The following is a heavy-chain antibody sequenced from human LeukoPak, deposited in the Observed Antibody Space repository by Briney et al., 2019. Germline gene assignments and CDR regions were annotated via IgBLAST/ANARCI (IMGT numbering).Heavy chain of an antibody. V-gene: IGHV4-59*01. J-gene: IGHJ4*02. CDR1: GGSISSYY. Sequence: SETLSLTCTVSGGSISSYYWSWIRQPPGKGLEWIGYIYYSGSTNYNPSLKSRVTISVDTSKNQFSLKLSSVTAADTAVYDCARDRCGGDCCFDYWSQGTLVTVYS. D-gene: IGHD2-21*02. CDR3: ARDRCGGDCCFDY. CDR2: IYYSGST.